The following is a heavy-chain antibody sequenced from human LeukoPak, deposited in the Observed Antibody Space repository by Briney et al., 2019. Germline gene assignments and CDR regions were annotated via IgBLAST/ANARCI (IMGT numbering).Heavy chain of an antibody. V-gene: IGHV4-59*01. Sequence: SETLSLTCTVSGGSISSYYWSWIRQPPGKGLEWIGYIYYSGSTNYNPSLKSRVTISVDTSKNQSSLKLRSVTAADTAVYYCARDRYYYDSSGYSLFDYWGQGTLVTVSS. D-gene: IGHD3-22*01. CDR3: ARDRYYYDSSGYSLFDY. J-gene: IGHJ4*02. CDR1: GGSISSYY. CDR2: IYYSGST.